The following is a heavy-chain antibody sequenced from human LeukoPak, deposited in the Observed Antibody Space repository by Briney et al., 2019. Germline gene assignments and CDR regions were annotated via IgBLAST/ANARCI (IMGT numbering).Heavy chain of an antibody. CDR1: GYTFTSYY. V-gene: IGHV1-46*01. J-gene: IGHJ5*02. Sequence: ASVKVPCKASGYTFTSYYMHWVRQAPGQGLEWMGIINPSGGSTSYAQKFQGRVTMTRDMSTSTVYMELSSLRSEDTAVYYCAGGGVGATTYVWFDPWGQGTLVTVSS. CDR2: INPSGGST. D-gene: IGHD1-26*01. CDR3: AGGGVGATTYVWFDP.